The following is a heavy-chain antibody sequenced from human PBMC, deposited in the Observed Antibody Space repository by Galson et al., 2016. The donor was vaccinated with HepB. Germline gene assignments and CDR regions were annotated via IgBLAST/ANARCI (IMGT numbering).Heavy chain of an antibody. CDR2: MTWDGRST. D-gene: IGHD6-19*01. Sequence: SLRLSCAASGFIFDDYTMHWVRQSPGKGLEWVSLMTWDGRSTYYADSVKGRFTISRDNSENSLYLQMNSLRTEDTALYYCARAHSSNWNGYYYMDVWGRGTTVTVSS. V-gene: IGHV3-43*01. CDR1: GFIFDDYT. CDR3: ARAHSSNWNGYYYMDV. J-gene: IGHJ6*03.